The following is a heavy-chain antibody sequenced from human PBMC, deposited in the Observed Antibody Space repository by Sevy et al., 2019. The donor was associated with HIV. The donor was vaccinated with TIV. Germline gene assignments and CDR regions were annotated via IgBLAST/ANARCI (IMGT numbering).Heavy chain of an antibody. V-gene: IGHV3-23*01. J-gene: IGHJ5*02. D-gene: IGHD2-8*01. Sequence: GGSLRLSCTASGFTFSSYAMNWVRQAPGKGLEWVSTIFRSGDVTYYADSVKGRFTISRDNSRNTLYLQMNSLRAEDTAVYYCTRNGGAFDNGFDPWGQGTLVTVSS. CDR3: TRNGGAFDNGFDP. CDR1: GFTFSSYA. CDR2: IFRSGDVT.